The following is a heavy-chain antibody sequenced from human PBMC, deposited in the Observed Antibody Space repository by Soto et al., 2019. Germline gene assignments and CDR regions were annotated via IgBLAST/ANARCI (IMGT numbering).Heavy chain of an antibody. CDR1: GYTFTSYA. CDR2: INAGNGNT. V-gene: IGHV1-3*05. J-gene: IGHJ6*02. Sequence: QVQLVQSGAEEKKPGASVKVSCKASGYTFTSYAMHWVRQAPGQRLEWMGWINAGNGNTKYSQKFQGRVTITRDTSASTAYMALSRLRSDDTAVYYCARDPSYYGMDVWGQGTTVTVSS. CDR3: ARDPSYYGMDV.